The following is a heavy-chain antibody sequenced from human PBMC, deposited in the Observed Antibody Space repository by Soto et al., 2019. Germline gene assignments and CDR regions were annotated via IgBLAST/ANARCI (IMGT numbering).Heavy chain of an antibody. J-gene: IGHJ4*02. CDR3: ARVYYDYVWGSITAGHAFDY. Sequence: ASVKVSCKASGYTFTSYGISWVRQAPGQGLEWMGWISAYNGNTNYAQKLQGRVTMTTDTSTSTAYMELRSLRSDDTAVYYCARVYYDYVWGSITAGHAFDYWGQGTLVTVSS. V-gene: IGHV1-18*01. CDR2: ISAYNGNT. CDR1: GYTFTSYG. D-gene: IGHD3-16*01.